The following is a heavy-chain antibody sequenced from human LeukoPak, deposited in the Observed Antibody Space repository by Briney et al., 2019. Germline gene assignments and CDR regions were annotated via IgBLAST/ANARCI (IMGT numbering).Heavy chain of an antibody. CDR1: GYTFTGYY. Sequence: ASVKVSCKASGYTFTGYYMHWVRQAPGQGLEWMGWINPNSGGTNYAQKFQGRVTMTRDTSISTAYMELSRLRSDDTAVYYCAREMTGTTREVDPWGQGTLVTVSS. D-gene: IGHD1-7*01. J-gene: IGHJ5*02. CDR3: AREMTGTTREVDP. CDR2: INPNSGGT. V-gene: IGHV1-2*02.